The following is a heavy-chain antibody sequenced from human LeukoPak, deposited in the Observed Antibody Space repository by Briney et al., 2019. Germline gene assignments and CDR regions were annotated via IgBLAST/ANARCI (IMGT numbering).Heavy chain of an antibody. CDR1: GGSINSSNW. D-gene: IGHD3-10*01. CDR2: IYRSGST. CDR3: AREEYYGSGSYSVY. Sequence: KASETLSLTCAVSGGSINSSNWWSWVRPPPGKGLEWIGEIYRSGSTNYNPSLKSRVTISLDKSKNQFSLKLSSVTAADTAVYYCAREEYYGSGSYSVYWGQGTLVTVSS. V-gene: IGHV4-4*02. J-gene: IGHJ4*02.